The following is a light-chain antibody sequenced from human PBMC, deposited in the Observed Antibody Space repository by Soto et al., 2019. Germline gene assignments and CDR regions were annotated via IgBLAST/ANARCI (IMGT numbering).Light chain of an antibody. CDR3: CSYAGSLWV. J-gene: IGLJ3*02. Sequence: QSVLTQPRSVSGSPGQSVTISCTGTSSDVGGYNYVSWYQQHPGKAPKLMIYDVSKRPSGVPDRFSGFKSGNTASLTISGLQAEDEADYYCCSYAGSLWVFGGGTKLTVL. V-gene: IGLV2-11*01. CDR2: DVS. CDR1: SSDVGGYNY.